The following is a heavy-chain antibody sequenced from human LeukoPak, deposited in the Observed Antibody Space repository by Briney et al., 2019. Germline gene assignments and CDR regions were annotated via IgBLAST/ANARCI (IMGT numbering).Heavy chain of an antibody. Sequence: SGGSLRLSCAASGFRFSGHYMSWIRQAPGKGLEWISYITNSGDFVNYADSVKGRFTISRDNAKNSLHLQMNSLRAEDTAVYYCAREARATPDFWGQGTVVTVSS. CDR3: AREARATPDF. V-gene: IGHV3-11*01. CDR2: ITNSGDFV. J-gene: IGHJ4*02. CDR1: GFRFSGHY. D-gene: IGHD1-26*01.